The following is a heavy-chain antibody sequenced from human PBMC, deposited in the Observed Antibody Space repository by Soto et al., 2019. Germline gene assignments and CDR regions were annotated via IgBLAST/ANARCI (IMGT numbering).Heavy chain of an antibody. V-gene: IGHV4-30-2*01. CDR3: AKSVYNWNDGFFDY. J-gene: IGHJ4*02. D-gene: IGHD1-1*01. Sequence: ASETLSLTCAVSGGSISSGGYSWSWIRQPPGKGLEWIGYIYHSGSTYYNPSLKSRVTISVDRSKNQFSLKLSSVTAADTAVYYCAKSVYNWNDGFFDYWGQGTLVTVSS. CDR1: GGSISSGGYS. CDR2: IYHSGST.